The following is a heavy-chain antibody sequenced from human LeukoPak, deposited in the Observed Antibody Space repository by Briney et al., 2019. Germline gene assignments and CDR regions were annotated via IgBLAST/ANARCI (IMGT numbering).Heavy chain of an antibody. CDR1: GYTFTSYD. CDR2: MNPNSGNT. J-gene: IGHJ2*01. CDR3: ARIAAADSYDWYFDL. V-gene: IGHV1-8*01. D-gene: IGHD6-13*01. Sequence: ASVKVSCKASGYTFTSYDINWVRQATGQGPERTGWMNPNSGNTGYAQKFQGRVTMTRNTSISTAYMELSSLRSEDTAVYYCARIAAADSYDWYFDLWGRGTLVTVSS.